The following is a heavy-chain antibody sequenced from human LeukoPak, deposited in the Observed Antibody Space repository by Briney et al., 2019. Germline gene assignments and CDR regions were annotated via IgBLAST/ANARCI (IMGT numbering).Heavy chain of an antibody. Sequence: QSGGSLRLSCAASGFTFSSYAMSWVRQAPGKGLEWVSAISGSGGSTYYADSVKGRFTISRDNSKNTLYLQMNSLRAEDTAVYYGAKLNSLWFGDSYFDDWGQGTLVTVSS. V-gene: IGHV3-23*01. D-gene: IGHD3-10*01. J-gene: IGHJ4*02. CDR2: ISGSGGST. CDR3: AKLNSLWFGDSYFDD. CDR1: GFTFSSYA.